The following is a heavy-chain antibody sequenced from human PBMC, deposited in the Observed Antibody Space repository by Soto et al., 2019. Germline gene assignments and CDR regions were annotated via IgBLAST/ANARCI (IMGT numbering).Heavy chain of an antibody. CDR1: GFTFSSYA. CDR2: ISGSGEST. V-gene: IGHV3-23*01. Sequence: EVQLLESGGGLVQPGGSLRLSCVASGFTFSSYAVSWVRQAPGKGLEWVSGISGSGESTYYADSVKGRFTISRDNSKNTLFMQMNSLRAEDTAVYYCAKDEGAYDPLRFDFWGQGTMVTVSS. CDR3: AKDEGAYDPLRFDF. J-gene: IGHJ4*02. D-gene: IGHD3-3*01.